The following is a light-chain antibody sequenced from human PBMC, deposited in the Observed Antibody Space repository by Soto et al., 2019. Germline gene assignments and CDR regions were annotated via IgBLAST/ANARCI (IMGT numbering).Light chain of an antibody. CDR1: SSDVGTYDY. J-gene: IGLJ1*01. CDR3: SSHTSVNTRV. V-gene: IGLV2-14*01. Sequence: QSALTQPASVSGSPGQSIAISCTGTSSDVGTYDYVSWYQQYPDKAPKLIIYEVTQRPSGVSNPFSGSKSGNTASLTISGLQAEDEADYYCSSHTSVNTRVFGTGTKLTVL. CDR2: EVT.